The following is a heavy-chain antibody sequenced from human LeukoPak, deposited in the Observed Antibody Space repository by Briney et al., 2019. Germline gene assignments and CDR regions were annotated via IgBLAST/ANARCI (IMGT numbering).Heavy chain of an antibody. Sequence: GGSLRLSCAASGFTFSYYDMHWVRQLTGKGLEWVSAIGTAGDTYYIGSVKGRFTISRENAKNSLYLQMNSLRPGDTAVYYCVRDKNLNWYFDLWGRGTLVTVSS. CDR3: VRDKNLNWYFDL. CDR2: IGTAGDT. J-gene: IGHJ2*01. D-gene: IGHD1-14*01. V-gene: IGHV3-13*01. CDR1: GFTFSYYD.